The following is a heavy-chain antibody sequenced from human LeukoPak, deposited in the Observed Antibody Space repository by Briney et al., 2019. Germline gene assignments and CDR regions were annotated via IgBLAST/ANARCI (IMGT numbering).Heavy chain of an antibody. Sequence: ASVKVSCKAPGGSFGRYAISWVRQAPGQGLEWMGGIIPIFGTANYAQKFQGRVTITADESTSTAYMELSSLRSEDTAVYYCARQGVDSGYQLTFDYWGQGTLVTVSS. CDR2: IIPIFGTA. CDR1: GGSFGRYA. V-gene: IGHV1-69*13. J-gene: IGHJ4*02. CDR3: ARQGVDSGYQLTFDY. D-gene: IGHD3-22*01.